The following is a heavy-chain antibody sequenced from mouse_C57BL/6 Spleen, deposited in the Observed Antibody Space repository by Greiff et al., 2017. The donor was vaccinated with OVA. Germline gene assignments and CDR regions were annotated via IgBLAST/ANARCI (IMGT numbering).Heavy chain of an antibody. V-gene: IGHV1-52*01. CDR2: IDPSDSET. CDR3: ARNWEDYFDY. D-gene: IGHD4-1*01. J-gene: IGHJ2*01. CDR1: GYTFTSYW. Sequence: QVQLQHPGAELVRPGSSVKLSCKASGYTFTSYWMHWVKQRPIQGLEWIGNIDPSDSETHYNQKFKDKATLTVDKSSSTAYMQLSSLTSEDSAVYYCARNWEDYFDYWGQGTTLTVSS.